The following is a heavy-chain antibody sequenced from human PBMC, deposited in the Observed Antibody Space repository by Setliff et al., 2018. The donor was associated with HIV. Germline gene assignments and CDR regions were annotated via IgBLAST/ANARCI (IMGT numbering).Heavy chain of an antibody. D-gene: IGHD2-8*01. CDR3: ARNLRASVLDYMDV. CDR1: GGSISGYY. V-gene: IGHV4-4*09. J-gene: IGHJ6*03. Sequence: SETLSLTCTVSGGSISGYYWSWIRQPPGKGLEWMGYIYSGGSTNYNPSLKSRVTISVDTSKSQFSLKLSSVTAADTAVYYCARNLRASVLDYMDVWGKGTTVTVSS. CDR2: IYSGGST.